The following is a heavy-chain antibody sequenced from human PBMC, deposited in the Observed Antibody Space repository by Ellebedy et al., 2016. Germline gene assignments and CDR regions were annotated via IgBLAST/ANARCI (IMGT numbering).Heavy chain of an antibody. Sequence: SETLSLXXAVYGGSFSGYYWSWIRQPPGKGLEWIGEINHSGSTNYNPSLKSRVTISVDTSKNQFSLKLSSVTAADTAVYYCARGRPVSYYYYYGMDVWGQGTTVTVSS. J-gene: IGHJ6*02. V-gene: IGHV4-34*01. CDR3: ARGRPVSYYYYYGMDV. D-gene: IGHD4-17*01. CDR1: GGSFSGYY. CDR2: INHSGST.